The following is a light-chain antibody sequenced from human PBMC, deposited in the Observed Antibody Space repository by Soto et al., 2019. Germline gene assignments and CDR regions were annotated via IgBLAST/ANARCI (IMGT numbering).Light chain of an antibody. CDR3: QSSDSSLSGLV. V-gene: IGLV1-40*01. Sequence: QSVLTQPPSVSGAPGQRVTISCTGSSSNIGAGYDVHWYQQLPGTAPKLLLYGDSNRPSGVPDRFSGSKSGTSASLAITGLQAEDEADYYCQSSDSSLSGLVFGTGTKLTVL. CDR2: GDS. CDR1: SSNIGAGYD. J-gene: IGLJ1*01.